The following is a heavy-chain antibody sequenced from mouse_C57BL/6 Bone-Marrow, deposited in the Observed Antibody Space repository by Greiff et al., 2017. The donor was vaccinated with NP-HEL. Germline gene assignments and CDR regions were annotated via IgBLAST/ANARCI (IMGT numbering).Heavy chain of an antibody. CDR3: ARDSPATMITKAMDY. V-gene: IGHV5-4*01. CDR2: ISDGGSYT. J-gene: IGHJ4*01. Sequence: DVKLVESGGGLVKPGGSLKLSCAASGFTFSSYAMSWVRQTPEKRLVWVATISDGGSYTYYPDNVKGRFTISRDNAKNNLYLQMSHLKSEDTAMYYCARDSPATMITKAMDYWGQGTSVTVSS. CDR1: GFTFSSYA. D-gene: IGHD2-4*01.